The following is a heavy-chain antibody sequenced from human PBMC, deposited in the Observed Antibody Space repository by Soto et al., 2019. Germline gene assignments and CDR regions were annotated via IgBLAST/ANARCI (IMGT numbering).Heavy chain of an antibody. CDR3: AKERSDHRITAAAIDY. CDR2: ISGSGDSA. Sequence: GGSLRLSCAASGFTFSIYAMSWVRQAPGKGLEWVSSISGSGDSAYYADSVKGRFTISRDNSKSTLYLQINSLRADDTAVYYCAKERSDHRITAAAIDYWGQGARVTVSS. D-gene: IGHD6-25*01. CDR1: GFTFSIYA. V-gene: IGHV3-23*01. J-gene: IGHJ4*02.